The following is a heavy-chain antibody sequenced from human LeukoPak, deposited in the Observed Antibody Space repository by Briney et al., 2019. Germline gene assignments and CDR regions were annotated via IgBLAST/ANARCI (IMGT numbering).Heavy chain of an antibody. J-gene: IGHJ4*02. D-gene: IGHD2-2*01. CDR3: GRANLGYCSSTSCRHSGFLWATYFDY. V-gene: IGHV4-30-4*01. CDR2: IYYGGIT. CDR1: GVSTSSGDYY. Sequence: SETLSLTCTVSGVSTSSGDYYWSWIRQPPGKGLEWIVYIYYGGITYENPSLKRRVTISVDTSKKQFSLKLSSVTAADEAVYYCGRANLGYCSSTSCRHSGFLWATYFDYWGQGTLVTVSS.